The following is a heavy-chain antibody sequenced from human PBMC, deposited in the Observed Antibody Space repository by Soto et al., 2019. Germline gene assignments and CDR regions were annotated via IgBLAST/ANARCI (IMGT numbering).Heavy chain of an antibody. CDR2: ISAYNGNT. CDR3: ARDTYYYGSGSYPPVY. D-gene: IGHD3-10*01. J-gene: IGHJ4*02. V-gene: IGHV1-18*01. Sequence: ASVKVSCKASGYTFTSYGISWVRQAPGQGLEWMGWISAYNGNTNYAQKLQGRVTMTTDTSTSTAYMGLRSLRSDDTAVYYCARDTYYYGSGSYPPVYWGQGTLVTVSS. CDR1: GYTFTSYG.